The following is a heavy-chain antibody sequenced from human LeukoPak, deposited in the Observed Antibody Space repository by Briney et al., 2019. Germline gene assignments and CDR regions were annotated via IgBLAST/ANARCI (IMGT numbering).Heavy chain of an antibody. D-gene: IGHD5-24*01. CDR2: VNPNSGNT. J-gene: IGHJ4*02. V-gene: IGHV1-8*01. Sequence: ASVKVSCKASGYTFTSYDINWVRQATGQGLEWMGWVNPNSGNTGYAQKFQGRVTMTRNTSISTAYMELSSLRSEDTAVYYCARGRGWLPQNDYWGQGTLVTVSS. CDR1: GYTFTSYD. CDR3: ARGRGWLPQNDY.